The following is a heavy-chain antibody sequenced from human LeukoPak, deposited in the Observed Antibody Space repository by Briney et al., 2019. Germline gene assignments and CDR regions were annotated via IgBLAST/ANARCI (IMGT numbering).Heavy chain of an antibody. CDR2: IIGSGGST. CDR3: AKSLWPNYYDSSGYSGY. Sequence: GGSLRLSCAASGYTFSSYAMSWVRQAPGKGLEWVSAIIGSGGSTYYADSVKGRFTISRDNSKNTLYLQMNSLRAEDTAVYYCAKSLWPNYYDSSGYSGYWGQGTLVTVSS. V-gene: IGHV3-23*01. J-gene: IGHJ4*02. D-gene: IGHD3-22*01. CDR1: GYTFSSYA.